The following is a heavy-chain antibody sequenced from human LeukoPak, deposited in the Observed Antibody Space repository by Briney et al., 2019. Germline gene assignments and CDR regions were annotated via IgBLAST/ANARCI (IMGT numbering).Heavy chain of an antibody. D-gene: IGHD2-15*01. CDR1: GGSISSGSYY. V-gene: IGHV4-61*02. J-gene: IGHJ4*02. Sequence: SQTLSLTCTVSGGSISSGSYYWSWIRQPAGKGLEWIGRIYTSGSTNYNPSLKSRVTISVDTSKNQFSLKLSSVTAADTAVYYCASGYCSGGSCYYTPFDYWGQGTLVTVSS. CDR2: IYTSGST. CDR3: ASGYCSGGSCYYTPFDY.